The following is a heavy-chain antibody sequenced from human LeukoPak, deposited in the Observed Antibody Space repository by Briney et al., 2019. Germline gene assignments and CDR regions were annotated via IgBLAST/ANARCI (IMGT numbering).Heavy chain of an antibody. D-gene: IGHD3-3*01. Sequence: GGSLRLSRAASGFTFSEYGMHWVRQAPGKGLEWVAVMWYDGSKKFYADSVKGRFTISRDNSKNTLYLQMSSLRAEDTAIYYCARAPPTVITSYFGMDVWGQGTTVTVSS. CDR3: ARAPPTVITSYFGMDV. CDR2: MWYDGSKK. J-gene: IGHJ6*02. V-gene: IGHV3-33*01. CDR1: GFTFSEYG.